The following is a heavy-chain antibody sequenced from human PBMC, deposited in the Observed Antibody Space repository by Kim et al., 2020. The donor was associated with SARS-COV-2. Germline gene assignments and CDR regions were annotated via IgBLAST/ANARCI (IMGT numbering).Heavy chain of an antibody. CDR2: ISAYNGNT. V-gene: IGHV1-18*01. CDR1: GYTFTSYG. J-gene: IGHJ4*02. CDR3: AREGPSTMISKKSGYFDY. Sequence: ASVKVSCKASGYTFTSYGISWVRQAPGQGLEWMGWISAYNGNTNYAQKLQGRVTMTTDTSTSTAYMELRSLRSDDTAVYYCAREGPSTMISKKSGYFDYWGQGTLVTVSS. D-gene: IGHD3-22*01.